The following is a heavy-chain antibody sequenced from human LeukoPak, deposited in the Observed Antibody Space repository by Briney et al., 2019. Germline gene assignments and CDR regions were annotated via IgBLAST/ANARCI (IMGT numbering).Heavy chain of an antibody. V-gene: IGHV3-23*01. D-gene: IGHD3-10*01. Sequence: GGSLRLSCAASGFTFSNYAMWLVRQAPGKGLEWVSVISGSGDSTYYADSVKGRFTISRDNSKNTLYLQMNSLRAEDTAVYYCARHPRKYGSGSYGRWFDPWGQGTLVTVSS. J-gene: IGHJ5*02. CDR2: ISGSGDST. CDR1: GFTFSNYA. CDR3: ARHPRKYGSGSYGRWFDP.